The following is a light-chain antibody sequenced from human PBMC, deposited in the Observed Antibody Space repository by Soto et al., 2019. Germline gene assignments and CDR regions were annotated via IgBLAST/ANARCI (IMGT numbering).Light chain of an antibody. V-gene: IGLV3-21*02. CDR2: DDS. CDR3: QVWDSSSDHVV. J-gene: IGLJ2*01. Sequence: VLTQPPSVSVAPGQTARITCGGNNIGSKSVHWYQQQPRQAPVLVVYDDSDRPSGIPERFSGSNSGNTATLTISRVEDGDEADYYCQVWDSSSDHVVFGGGTKLTVL. CDR1: NIGSKS.